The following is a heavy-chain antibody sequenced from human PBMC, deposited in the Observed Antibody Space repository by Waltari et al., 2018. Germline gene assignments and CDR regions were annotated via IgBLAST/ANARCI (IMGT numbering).Heavy chain of an antibody. CDR2: NRSKANSYAT. J-gene: IGHJ4*02. Sequence: EVQLVESGGGLVQPGGSLKLSCAASGFTFSGSAMHWVRQASGKGLEWVCRNRSKANSYATAYAASVKGRFTISRDDSKNTAYLQMNSLKTEDTAVYYCTLSATSGWGQGTLVTVSS. CDR1: GFTFSGSA. D-gene: IGHD6-19*01. V-gene: IGHV3-73*02. CDR3: TLSATSG.